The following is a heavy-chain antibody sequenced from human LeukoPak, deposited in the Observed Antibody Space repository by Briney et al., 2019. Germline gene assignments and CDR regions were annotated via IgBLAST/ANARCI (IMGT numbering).Heavy chain of an antibody. CDR2: LRYDGSNK. D-gene: IGHD3-16*01. CDR1: GLTFSRYG. Sequence: PGGSLRLSCAASGLTFSRYGMHWVRQAPGKGLEGVAFLRYDGSNKYYADSVKGRFTVSRDNSKSTLYLQMNNLRAEDTAVYYCATDMGGPADSWGQGTLVTVSS. V-gene: IGHV3-30*02. J-gene: IGHJ4*02. CDR3: ATDMGGPADS.